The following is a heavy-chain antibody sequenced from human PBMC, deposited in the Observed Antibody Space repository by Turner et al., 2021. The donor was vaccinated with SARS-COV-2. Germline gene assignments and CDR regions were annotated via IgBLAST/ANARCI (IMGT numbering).Heavy chain of an antibody. V-gene: IGHV4-39*01. CDR1: GGYISRSSDY. CDR2: IYYSGST. Sequence: QLQLQQSGPGLVKASETLSRPCTVSGGYISRSSDYWDWIRQPPGKGPEWIGSIYYSGSTYYNPSLKSRVTRSVDTSKNQFSLKLISVTAADTTVYYCAGEEVVFRASHTLYYYGMDVWGQGTTVTVSS. CDR3: AGEEVVFRASHTLYYYGMDV. D-gene: IGHD3-22*01. J-gene: IGHJ6*02.